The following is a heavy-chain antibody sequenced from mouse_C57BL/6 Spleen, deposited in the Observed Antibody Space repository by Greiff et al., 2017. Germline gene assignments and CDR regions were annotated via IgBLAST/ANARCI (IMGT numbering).Heavy chain of an antibody. Sequence: EVNLVESGGGLVQPGGSLSLSCAASGFTFTDYYMSWVRQPPGKALEWLGFIRNKANGYTTEYSASVKGRFTISRDNSQSILYLQMNALRAEDSATYYCARELSYYFDYWGQGTTLTVSS. CDR1: GFTFTDYY. CDR3: ARELSYYFDY. V-gene: IGHV7-3*01. J-gene: IGHJ2*01. CDR2: IRNKANGYTT.